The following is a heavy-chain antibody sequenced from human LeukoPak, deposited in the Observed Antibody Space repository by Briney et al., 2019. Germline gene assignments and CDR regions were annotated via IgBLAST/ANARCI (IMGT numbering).Heavy chain of an antibody. CDR3: TKRAGGNLYDLDN. CDR1: GFTLSNYV. J-gene: IGHJ4*02. V-gene: IGHV3-23*01. D-gene: IGHD2-8*02. Sequence: GGSLRLSCVASGFTLSNYVMSWVRQAPGKGLEWVSGVSGGGFDTYYTDSVKGRFTISRDNSKNMVYLQMNSLRAEDTAVYYCTKRAGGNLYDLDNWGQGTLVTVSS. CDR2: VSGGGFDT.